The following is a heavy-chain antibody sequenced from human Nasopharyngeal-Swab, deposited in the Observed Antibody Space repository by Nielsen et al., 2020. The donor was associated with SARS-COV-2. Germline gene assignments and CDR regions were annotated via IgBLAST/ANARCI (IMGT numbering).Heavy chain of an antibody. J-gene: IGHJ4*02. CDR1: GSSFTSYW. Sequence: GESLKISCNGSGSSFTSYWIGWVRQLPGKGLEWLGIISPGDSDTRYSPSFQGQGTISADKSISTAYLQWSSLKASDTAMYYCARHRHVRGGDCIDYWGQGNLVTVSS. D-gene: IGHD2-21*02. V-gene: IGHV5-51*01. CDR3: ARHRHVRGGDCIDY. CDR2: ISPGDSDT.